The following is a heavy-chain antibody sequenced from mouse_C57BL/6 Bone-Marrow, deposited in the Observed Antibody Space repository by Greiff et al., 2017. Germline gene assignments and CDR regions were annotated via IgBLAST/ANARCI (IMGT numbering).Heavy chain of an antibody. J-gene: IGHJ4*01. CDR2: IDPETGGT. V-gene: IGHV1-15*01. Sequence: QVQLQQSGAELVRPGASVTMSCKASGYTFTDYEMHWVKQTPVHGLEWIGAIDPETGGTAYNQKFKGKAILTADKSSSTAYMGLRSLTSEDSAVYYCTKITTVVANYAMDYWGQGSSVTVSS. CDR3: TKITTVVANYAMDY. D-gene: IGHD1-1*01. CDR1: GYTFTDYE.